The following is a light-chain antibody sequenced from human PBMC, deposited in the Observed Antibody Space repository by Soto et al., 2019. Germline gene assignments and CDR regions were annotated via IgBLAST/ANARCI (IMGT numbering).Light chain of an antibody. CDR2: KAP. CDR3: QQYKSYSLT. CDR1: QSINSW. V-gene: IGKV1-5*03. J-gene: IGKJ4*01. Sequence: DIQMTQSPATLSASVGDRFTITCRASQSINSWLAWYQQKVGEAPKLLIYKAPTLESGVPSRFSGSGSGTEFTLTISSLQPDDFTTYYCQQYKSYSLTFGGGTKVDIK.